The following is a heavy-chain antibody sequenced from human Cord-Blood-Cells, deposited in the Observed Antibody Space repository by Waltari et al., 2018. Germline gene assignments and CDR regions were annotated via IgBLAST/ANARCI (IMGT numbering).Heavy chain of an antibody. D-gene: IGHD6-13*01. CDR2: IRSKAYGGTT. Sequence: EVQLVESGGGLVQPGRSLRLSCTASGFTFGDYAMSWVRPAPGKGLEWVGFIRSKAYGGTTEYAASVKGRFTISRDDSKSIAYLQMNSLKTEDTAVYYCTRVGGIAAAGTSFDYWGQGTLVTVSS. J-gene: IGHJ4*02. CDR1: GFTFGDYA. CDR3: TRVGGIAAAGTSFDY. V-gene: IGHV3-49*04.